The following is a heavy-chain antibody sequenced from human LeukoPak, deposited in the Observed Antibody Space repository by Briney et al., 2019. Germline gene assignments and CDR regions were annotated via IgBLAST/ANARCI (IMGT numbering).Heavy chain of an antibody. CDR2: IGTNSDT. CDR3: VRGWNRGCRGSIPFDY. V-gene: IGHV3-13*01. CDR1: GFTFRSYD. D-gene: IGHD1/OR15-1a*01. Sequence: GGSLRLSCAPSGFTFRSYDMHWVRQGTGKGLEWVSTIGTNSDTYYPDSVKGRFTISREDGKNSLYLQMNPLRAGDTATYYCVRGWNRGCRGSIPFDYWGQGTLVTVSS. J-gene: IGHJ4*02.